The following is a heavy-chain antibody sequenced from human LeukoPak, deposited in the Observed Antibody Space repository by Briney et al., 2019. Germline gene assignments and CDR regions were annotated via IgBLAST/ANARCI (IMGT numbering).Heavy chain of an antibody. Sequence: SETLSLTCTVSGGSISSGGYYWSWIRQHPGKGLEWIGYIYYSGSTYYNPSLKSRVTISVDTSKNQFSLKLSSVTAADTAVHYCARILIAVAGTRAFDIWGQGTMVTVSS. J-gene: IGHJ3*02. D-gene: IGHD6-19*01. V-gene: IGHV4-31*03. CDR2: IYYSGST. CDR1: GGSISSGGYY. CDR3: ARILIAVAGTRAFDI.